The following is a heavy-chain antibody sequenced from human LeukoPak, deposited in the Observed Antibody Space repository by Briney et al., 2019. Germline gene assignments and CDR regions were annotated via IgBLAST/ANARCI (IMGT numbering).Heavy chain of an antibody. V-gene: IGHV3-23*01. CDR2: ISGSGGST. Sequence: GGSLRLSCAAFGFTFSSYAMSWVRQAPGKGLEWVSAISGSGGSTYYADSVKGWFTISRDNSKNTLYLQMNSLRAEDTAVYYCAKSTIFGVVGMVDYWGQGTLVTVSS. CDR3: AKSTIFGVVGMVDY. D-gene: IGHD3-3*01. J-gene: IGHJ4*02. CDR1: GFTFSSYA.